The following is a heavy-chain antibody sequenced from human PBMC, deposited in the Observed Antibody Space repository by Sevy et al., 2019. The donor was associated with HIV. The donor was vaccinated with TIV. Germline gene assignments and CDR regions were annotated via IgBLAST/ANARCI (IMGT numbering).Heavy chain of an antibody. D-gene: IGHD1-1*01. J-gene: IGHJ4*02. V-gene: IGHV4-59*01. CDR3: ARDSTTRPRVLDY. CDR1: GGSISSYF. Sequence: LSLTCSVSGGSISSYFWTWVRQSPGKGLEWIGNIYFTGNTDYSPSLKSRVTLSLDTSKSHFSLILNSVTAADTAVYYCARDSTTRPRVLDYWGQGTLVTVSS. CDR2: IYFTGNT.